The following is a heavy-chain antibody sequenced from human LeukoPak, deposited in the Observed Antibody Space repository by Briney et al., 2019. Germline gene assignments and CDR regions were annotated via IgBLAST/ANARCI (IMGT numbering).Heavy chain of an antibody. J-gene: IGHJ4*02. CDR2: ISAYNGNT. Sequence: ASVNVSCKASGCTFTSYGISWVRQAPGQGPEWMGWISAYNGNTNYAQKLQGRVTMTTDTSTSTAYMELRSLRSDDTAVYYCARPRVAGTLLDYWGQGTLVTVSS. CDR3: ARPRVAGTLLDY. V-gene: IGHV1-18*01. D-gene: IGHD6-19*01. CDR1: GCTFTSYG.